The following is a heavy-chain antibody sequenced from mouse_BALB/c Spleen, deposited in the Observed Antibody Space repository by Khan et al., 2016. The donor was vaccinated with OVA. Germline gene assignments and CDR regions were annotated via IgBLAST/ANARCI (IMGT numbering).Heavy chain of an antibody. Sequence: EVELVESGGDLVQPGGSLKLSCAASGFTFTSYTMSWVRQTPEKRLEWVAFITKGGGNTYYPDTVKGRFTVSRDNATNIPYLPLNRLKSKDTAMYCDARPSTTGYGYVMDFWGQGTSVTVSS. V-gene: IGHV5-12-2*01. J-gene: IGHJ4*01. CDR2: ITKGGGNT. CDR3: ARPSTTGYGYVMDF. D-gene: IGHD1-1*01. CDR1: GFTFTSYT.